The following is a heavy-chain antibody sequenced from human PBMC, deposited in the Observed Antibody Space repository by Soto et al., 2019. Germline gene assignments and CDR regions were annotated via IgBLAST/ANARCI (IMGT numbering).Heavy chain of an antibody. CDR2: ISAYNGNT. Sequence: ASVKVSCKASGYTFTSYGISWVRQAPGQGLEWMGWISAYNGNTNYAQKLQGRVTMTTDTSTSTAYMELRSLRSDDTAVYYCARGPIADRSYYYYGMDVWGQGTTVTVSS. V-gene: IGHV1-18*01. CDR1: GYTFTSYG. CDR3: ARGPIADRSYYYYGMDV. J-gene: IGHJ6*02. D-gene: IGHD6-6*01.